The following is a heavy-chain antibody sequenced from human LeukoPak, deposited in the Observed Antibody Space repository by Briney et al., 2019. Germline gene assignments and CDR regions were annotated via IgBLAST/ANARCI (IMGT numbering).Heavy chain of an antibody. CDR3: ARVRPEELDY. V-gene: IGHV4-34*01. J-gene: IGHJ4*02. CDR1: GGSFSGYY. D-gene: IGHD1-14*01. Sequence: SETLSLTCAVYGGSFSGYYWSWIRQPPGKGLEWIGEINHSGSTNYNPSLKSRVTISVDTSKNQFSLKLSSVTAADTAVHYCARVRPEELDYWGQGTLVTVSS. CDR2: INHSGST.